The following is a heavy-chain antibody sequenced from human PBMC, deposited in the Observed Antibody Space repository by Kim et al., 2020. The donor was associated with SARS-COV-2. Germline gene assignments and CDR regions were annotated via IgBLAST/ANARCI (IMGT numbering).Heavy chain of an antibody. J-gene: IGHJ1*01. D-gene: IGHD6-6*01. Sequence: GGSLRLSCAASGFTFDDYAMHWVRQAPGKGLEWVSGISWNSGSIGYADSVKGRFTISRDNAKNSLYLQMNSLRAEDTALYYCAKVGNRYSSSLETVWGQG. CDR2: ISWNSGSI. CDR1: GFTFDDYA. V-gene: IGHV3-9*01. CDR3: AKVGNRYSSSLETV.